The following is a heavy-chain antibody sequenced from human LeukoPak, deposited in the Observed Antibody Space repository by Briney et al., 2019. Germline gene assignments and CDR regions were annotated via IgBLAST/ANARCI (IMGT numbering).Heavy chain of an antibody. CDR1: GFTFSSYA. CDR3: AKEFVGGGSYHCPYFDY. Sequence: GGSLRLSCAASGFTFSSYAMSWVRQAPRKGLEWVSANSGSGGSTYYADSVKGRFTISRDNSKNTLYLQMNSLRAEDTAVYYCAKEFVGGGSYHCPYFDYWGQGTLVTVSS. V-gene: IGHV3-23*01. CDR2: NSGSGGST. D-gene: IGHD1-26*01. J-gene: IGHJ4*02.